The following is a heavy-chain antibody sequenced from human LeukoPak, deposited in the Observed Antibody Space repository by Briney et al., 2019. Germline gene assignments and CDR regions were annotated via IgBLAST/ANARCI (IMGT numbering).Heavy chain of an antibody. CDR3: VLNDAFDI. CDR1: GGSISTSHW. CDR2: IYHSGST. V-gene: IGHV4/OR15-8*01. J-gene: IGHJ3*02. Sequence: SETLSLTCGVSGGSISTSHWWSWVRPAPGKGLEWIGEIYHSGSTNYNPSLKSRVTISVGKSRNQFSLKVKSVTAADTAVYYCVLNDAFDIWGQGTMVTVSS.